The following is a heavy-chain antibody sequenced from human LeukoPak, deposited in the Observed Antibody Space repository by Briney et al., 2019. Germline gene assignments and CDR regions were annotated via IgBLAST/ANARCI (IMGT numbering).Heavy chain of an antibody. V-gene: IGHV1-46*01. J-gene: IGHJ4*02. D-gene: IGHD3-22*01. Sequence: ASVKLSCKASGYSVTNYSIHWMRHAPGQGHEWMGLINPSGGSTSYAQTFQGRVTMTRATSTSTVYMDLISLRSEETAVYYCARDRFTRSSGYYYPFDYWGQGPLVTVSS. CDR2: INPSGGST. CDR3: ARDRFTRSSGYYYPFDY. CDR1: GYSVTNYS.